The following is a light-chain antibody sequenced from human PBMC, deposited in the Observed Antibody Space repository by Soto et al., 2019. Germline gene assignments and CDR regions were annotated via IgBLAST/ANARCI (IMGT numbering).Light chain of an antibody. Sequence: QSVLTQPPSVSAAPGQKVTISCSGSSSNIGGNSVSWYQQLPGTAPKLPIYDDDKRPSGIPDRFSGSKSGTSATLGITGFQTGDEADYYCGSWDSSLSAYVFATGTKVTVL. CDR3: GSWDSSLSAYV. V-gene: IGLV1-51*01. CDR2: DDD. J-gene: IGLJ1*01. CDR1: SSNIGGNS.